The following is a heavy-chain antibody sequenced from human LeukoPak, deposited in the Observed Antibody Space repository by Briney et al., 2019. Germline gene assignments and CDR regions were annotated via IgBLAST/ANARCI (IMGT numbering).Heavy chain of an antibody. D-gene: IGHD1-26*01. V-gene: IGHV4-4*02. Sequence: PSGTLSLTCAASGGSINSSNWWSWVRQPPGKGLEWIGEIFHSGSANYNPSLKSRVTISLDTSENQFSLKLSSVTAADTAVYYCARGEVGATPLNDYYYYMDVWGKGTTVTVSS. J-gene: IGHJ6*03. CDR3: ARGEVGATPLNDYYYYMDV. CDR2: IFHSGSA. CDR1: GGSINSSNW.